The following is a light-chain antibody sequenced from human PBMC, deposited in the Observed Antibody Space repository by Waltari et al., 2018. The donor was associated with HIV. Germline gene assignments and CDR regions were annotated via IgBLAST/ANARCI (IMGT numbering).Light chain of an antibody. CDR2: NNN. Sequence: QSVLTQPPSASGTAGQRVTISCSGRRSNIGSNSVTWYQQVPGAAPTLLIYNNNQRPSGVPDRFSGSKSGTSASLAISGLQSDDEADYYCAAWDDDLNSLFGGGTKLTVL. CDR3: AAWDDDLNSL. J-gene: IGLJ2*01. CDR1: RSNIGSNS. V-gene: IGLV1-44*01.